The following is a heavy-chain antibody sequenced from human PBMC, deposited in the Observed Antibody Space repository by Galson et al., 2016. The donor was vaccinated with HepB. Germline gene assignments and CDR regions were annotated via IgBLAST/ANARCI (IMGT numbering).Heavy chain of an antibody. Sequence: SLRLSCAASGFTFSSYGMHWVRQAPGKGLEWVAVISYDGSNKYCADSVKGRFTISRDNSKNTLYLQMNSLRAEDTAVYYCAKGGSGSSYYFDYWGQGTLVTVSS. D-gene: IGHD3-10*01. J-gene: IGHJ4*02. CDR2: ISYDGSNK. V-gene: IGHV3-30*18. CDR1: GFTFSSYG. CDR3: AKGGSGSSYYFDY.